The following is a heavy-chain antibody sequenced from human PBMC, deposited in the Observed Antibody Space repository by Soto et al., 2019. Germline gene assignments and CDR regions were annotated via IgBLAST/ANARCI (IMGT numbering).Heavy chain of an antibody. Sequence: ASVKVSCKVSGYTLTELSMHWVRQAPGTGLEWMGGFDPEDGETIYAQKFQGRVTMTEDTSTDTAYMELSSLRSEDTAVYYCARDGIAARPIAWFDPWGQGTLVTVSS. CDR2: FDPEDGET. CDR1: GYTLTELS. D-gene: IGHD6-6*01. V-gene: IGHV1-24*01. CDR3: ARDGIAARPIAWFDP. J-gene: IGHJ5*02.